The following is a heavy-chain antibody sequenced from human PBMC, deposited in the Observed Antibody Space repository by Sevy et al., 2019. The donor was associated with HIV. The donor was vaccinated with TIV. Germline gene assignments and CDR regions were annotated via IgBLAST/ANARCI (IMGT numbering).Heavy chain of an antibody. CDR2: ISSSSSTI. J-gene: IGHJ4*02. V-gene: IGHV3-48*02. CDR1: GFTFSSYS. CDR3: ARDIAPSEGVTAMGGFDY. D-gene: IGHD2-21*02. Sequence: GGSLRLSCAASGFTFSSYSMKWVRQAPGKGLEWVSYISSSSSTIYYADSVKGRFTISRDNAKNSLYLQMNSLRDEDTAVYYCARDIAPSEGVTAMGGFDYWGQGTLVTVSS.